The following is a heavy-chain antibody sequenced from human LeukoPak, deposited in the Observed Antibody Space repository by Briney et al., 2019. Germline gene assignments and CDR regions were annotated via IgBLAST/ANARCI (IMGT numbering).Heavy chain of an antibody. CDR3: AELGITMIGGV. V-gene: IGHV3-48*03. CDR1: GFTFSSYE. D-gene: IGHD3-10*02. J-gene: IGHJ6*04. Sequence: PGGSLRLSCAASGFTFSSYEMNWVRQAPGKGLEWVSYISSSGSTIYYADSVKGRFTISRDNAKNSLYLQMNGLRAEDTDVYYCAELGITMIGGVWGKGTTVTISS. CDR2: ISSSGSTI.